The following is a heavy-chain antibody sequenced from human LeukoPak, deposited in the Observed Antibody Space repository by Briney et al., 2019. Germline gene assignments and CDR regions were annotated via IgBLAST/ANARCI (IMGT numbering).Heavy chain of an antibody. CDR3: ARGPYFDY. CDR1: GDSISGGSYY. J-gene: IGHJ4*02. V-gene: IGHV4-31*03. CDR2: IYYSGST. Sequence: PSETLSLTCTVSGDSISGGSYYRTWIRQHPGKGLEWIGYIYYSGSTYYNPSLKSRITISIDTSKNQFSLRLSSVTAADTAVYYCARGPYFDYWGQGTLVTVSS.